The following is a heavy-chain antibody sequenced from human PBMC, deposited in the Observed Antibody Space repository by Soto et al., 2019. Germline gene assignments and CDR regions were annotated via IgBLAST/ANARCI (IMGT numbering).Heavy chain of an antibody. CDR1: GFTFSSYS. Sequence: PGGSLRLSCAASGFTFSSYSMNWVRQAPGKGLEWVSSISSSSSYIYYADSVKGRFTISRDNAKNSLYLQMNSLRAEDTAVYYCARESIAVAGINYFDYWVQGTLVTVSS. CDR2: ISSSSSYI. V-gene: IGHV3-21*01. D-gene: IGHD6-19*01. CDR3: ARESIAVAGINYFDY. J-gene: IGHJ4*02.